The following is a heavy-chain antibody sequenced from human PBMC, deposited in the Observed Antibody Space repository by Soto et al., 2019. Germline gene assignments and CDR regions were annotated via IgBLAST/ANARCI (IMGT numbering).Heavy chain of an antibody. CDR3: ARGRVRCSGGSCYRGWFDP. J-gene: IGHJ5*02. CDR1: GYTFTSYD. Sequence: ASVKVSCKASGYTFTSYDINWVRQATGQGLEWMGWMNPNSGNIGYAQKFQGRVTMTRNTSISTAYMELSSLRSEDTAVYYCARGRVRCSGGSCYRGWFDPWGQGTLVTVSS. D-gene: IGHD2-15*01. V-gene: IGHV1-8*01. CDR2: MNPNSGNI.